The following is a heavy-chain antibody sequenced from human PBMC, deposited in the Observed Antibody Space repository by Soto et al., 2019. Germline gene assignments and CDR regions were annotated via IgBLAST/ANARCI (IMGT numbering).Heavy chain of an antibody. CDR1: GGSISSSSYY. J-gene: IGHJ6*02. CDR2: IYYSGST. D-gene: IGHD6-6*01. CDR3: ARAYPKGGAARPRHDYYGMDV. V-gene: IGHV4-39*07. Sequence: SETLSLTSPLSGGSISSSSYYWGWIRQPPGKGLEWIGSIYYSGSTYYNPYLKSRVTISVDKSKNQFSLKLSSVTAADTAVYYCARAYPKGGAARPRHDYYGMDVWGQGTTVTVSS.